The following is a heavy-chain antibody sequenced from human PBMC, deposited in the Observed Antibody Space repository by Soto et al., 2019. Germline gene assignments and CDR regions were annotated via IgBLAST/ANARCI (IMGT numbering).Heavy chain of an antibody. CDR1: GGSISSGDYY. CDR3: ARALFPGGWLQFSGRYFDL. CDR2: IYYSGST. J-gene: IGHJ2*01. V-gene: IGHV4-30-4*01. Sequence: SETLSLTCTVSGGSISSGDYYWSWIRQPPGKGLEWIGYIYYSGSTYYNPSLKSRVTISVDTSKNQFSLKLSSVTAADTAVYYCARALFPGGWLQFSGRYFDLWGRGTLVTVSS. D-gene: IGHD5-12*01.